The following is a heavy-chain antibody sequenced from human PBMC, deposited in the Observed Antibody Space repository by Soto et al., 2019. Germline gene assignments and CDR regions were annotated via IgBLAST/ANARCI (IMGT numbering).Heavy chain of an antibody. D-gene: IGHD2-21*01. J-gene: IGHJ4*02. CDR1: GYTFTDSH. CDR3: ERDPPRYFTSSPEGAGL. V-gene: IGHV1-2*02. Sequence: QVQLVQSGTEVKKPGASVKVSCKASGYTFTDSHIHWVRQASGQGLEWLGWINPKTGDTNYPQKFQGKINMTRDTSMSKAYMELTNLTSDDTAVYYFERDPPRYFTSSPEGAGLWGQGTLVTVSS. CDR2: INPKTGDT.